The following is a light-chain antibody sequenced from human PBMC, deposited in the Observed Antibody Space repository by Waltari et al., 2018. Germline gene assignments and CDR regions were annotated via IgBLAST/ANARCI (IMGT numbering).Light chain of an antibody. CDR1: TTAVGRFNY. CDR2: DVN. CDR3: CSYAGSHTFVV. V-gene: IGLV2-11*02. Sequence: QSALTHPRPVSGSPGQSVTMSCTLTTTAVGRFNYVSWYQQYAGKVPKLMIYDVNRRPSGVPDRFSGSKSGNTTSLTISGLQAEDEADYYCCSYAGSHTFVVFGGGTKLTVL. J-gene: IGLJ2*01.